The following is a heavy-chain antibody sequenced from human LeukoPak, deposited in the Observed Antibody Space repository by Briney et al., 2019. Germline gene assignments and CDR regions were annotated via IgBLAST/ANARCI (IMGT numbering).Heavy chain of an antibody. CDR3: ARHVNRWLGGSGTTLLYYFDY. J-gene: IGHJ4*02. CDR2: IYYSGST. CDR1: GGSISSYY. Sequence: PSETLSLTCTVSGGSISSYYWSWIRQPPGKGLEWIGYIYYSGSTNYNPSLKSRVTISVDTSKNQFSLKLSSVTAADTAVYYCARHVNRWLGGSGTTLLYYFDYWGQGTLVTVSS. D-gene: IGHD3-10*01. V-gene: IGHV4-59*08.